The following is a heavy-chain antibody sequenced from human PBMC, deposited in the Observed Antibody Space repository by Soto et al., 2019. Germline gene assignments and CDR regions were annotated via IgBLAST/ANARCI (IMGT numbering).Heavy chain of an antibody. CDR2: IYSGGST. J-gene: IGHJ4*02. D-gene: IGHD5-12*01. CDR1: GFTVSSNY. Sequence: ESGGGLIQPGGSLRLSCAASGFTVSSNYMSWVRQAPGKGLEWVSVIYSGGSTYYADSVKGRFTISRDNSKNTLYLQMNSLRAEDTAVYYCARGGVATRGDFDYWGQGTLVTVSS. V-gene: IGHV3-53*01. CDR3: ARGGVATRGDFDY.